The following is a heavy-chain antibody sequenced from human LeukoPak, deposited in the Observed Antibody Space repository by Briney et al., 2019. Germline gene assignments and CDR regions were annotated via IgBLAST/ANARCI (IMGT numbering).Heavy chain of an antibody. Sequence: GESLKISCKGSGYSFTSYWIGWVRQMPGKGLKWMGIIYPGDSDTRYSPSFQGQVTISADKSISTAYLQWSSLKASDTAMYYCARTAVAGTRDYYYYYMDVWGKGTTVTVPS. CDR1: GYSFTSYW. CDR3: ARTAVAGTRDYYYYYMDV. J-gene: IGHJ6*03. D-gene: IGHD6-19*01. V-gene: IGHV5-51*01. CDR2: IYPGDSDT.